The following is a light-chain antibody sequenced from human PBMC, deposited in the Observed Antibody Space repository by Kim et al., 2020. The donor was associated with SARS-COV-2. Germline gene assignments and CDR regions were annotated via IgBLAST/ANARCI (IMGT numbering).Light chain of an antibody. J-gene: IGKJ2*01. CDR1: QDISAY. Sequence: DIQMTQSPSSVSASVGDRVTISCQASQDISAYLNWYQQKPGNAPKLLIYDASNLATGVPSRFSASGSGTDFTFSISSLQPEDVATYYCQQYHNRPPYTFGQGTKLEIK. V-gene: IGKV1-33*01. CDR2: DAS. CDR3: QQYHNRPPYT.